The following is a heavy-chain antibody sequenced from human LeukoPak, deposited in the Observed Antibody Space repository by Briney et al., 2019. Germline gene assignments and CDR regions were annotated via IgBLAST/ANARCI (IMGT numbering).Heavy chain of an antibody. CDR2: INPNSGGT. V-gene: IGHV1-2*02. J-gene: IGHJ4*02. D-gene: IGHD3-10*01. CDR3: ARTLYGSGNYYMLLDY. Sequence: GASVKVSCKASGYTFTGYYMHWVRQAPGQGLEWMGWINPNSGGTNYAQKFQGRVTMTRDTSISTAYMELSRLRSDDTAVYYCARTLYGSGNYYMLLDYWGQGTLVTVSS. CDR1: GYTFTGYY.